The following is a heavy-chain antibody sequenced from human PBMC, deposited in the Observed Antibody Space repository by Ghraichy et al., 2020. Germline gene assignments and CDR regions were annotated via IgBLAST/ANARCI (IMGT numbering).Heavy chain of an antibody. CDR3: AYLRGFY. CDR1: GSTFSSYA. Sequence: GESLNISCAASGSTFSSYAMTWVRQAPGKGLEWVSSIFNSGGTNYADSVKGRFTISRDKSNNTLYLQMNSLRAEDMAIYYCAYLRGFYWGQGTLVTVSS. V-gene: IGHV3-23*01. J-gene: IGHJ4*02. D-gene: IGHD2/OR15-2a*01. CDR2: IFNSGGT.